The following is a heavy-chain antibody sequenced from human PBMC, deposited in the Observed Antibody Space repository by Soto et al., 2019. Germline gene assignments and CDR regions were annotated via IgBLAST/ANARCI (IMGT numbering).Heavy chain of an antibody. CDR1: GFTFSSYS. J-gene: IGHJ4*02. CDR2: ISESGDNT. Sequence: GGSLRLSCAGSGFTFSSYSMSWVRQAPGKGLDWVSGISESGDNTYYADSAKGRFTISRDNAKTSLYLQMNSLRAEDTAVYYCAREGINNYNEYYFDSWGQGTVVTVS. D-gene: IGHD4-4*01. CDR3: AREGINNYNEYYFDS. V-gene: IGHV3-23*01.